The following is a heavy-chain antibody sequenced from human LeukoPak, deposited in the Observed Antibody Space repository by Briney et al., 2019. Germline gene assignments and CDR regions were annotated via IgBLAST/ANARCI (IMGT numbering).Heavy chain of an antibody. J-gene: IGHJ4*02. CDR2: IYHSGST. CDR1: GYSISSGYY. D-gene: IGHD4/OR15-4a*01. V-gene: IGHV4-38-2*02. CDR3: ARYSYGANLDY. Sequence: PSETLSLTCTVSGYSISSGYYWGWIRQPPGKGLEWIGSIYHSGSTYYNPSLKSRVTISVDTSKNQFSLKLSSVTAADTAVYYCARYSYGANLDYWGQGTLVTVSS.